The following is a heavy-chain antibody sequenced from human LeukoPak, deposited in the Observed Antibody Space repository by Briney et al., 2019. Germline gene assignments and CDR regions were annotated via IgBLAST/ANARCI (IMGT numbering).Heavy chain of an antibody. D-gene: IGHD1-7*01. CDR1: GFTFDGCA. CDR2: ISGHSTNT. V-gene: IGHV3-43*02. J-gene: IGHJ4*02. CDR3: AMDIGTGTSDYFDH. Sequence: GGSLRLSCAASGFTFDGCAMHWVRQAPGKGLEWVSLISGHSTNTYYADSVKGRFTISRDSSKISLYLQMNSLRTEDTALYYCAMDIGTGTSDYFDHWGQGTLVTVSS.